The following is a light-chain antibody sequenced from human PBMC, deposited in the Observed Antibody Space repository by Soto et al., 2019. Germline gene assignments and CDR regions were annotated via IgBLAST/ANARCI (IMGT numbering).Light chain of an antibody. CDR2: LGS. Sequence: DIVMTQSPLSLPVTPGEPASISCRSSQSLLHCNGCNYLDWYLQKPGQSPQLLIYLGSNRASGVPDRFSGSGSGTDFTLKISRVEAEDVGVYYCMQALQTPITFGQGTRLEIK. CDR1: QSLLHCNGCNY. J-gene: IGKJ5*01. V-gene: IGKV2-28*01. CDR3: MQALQTPIT.